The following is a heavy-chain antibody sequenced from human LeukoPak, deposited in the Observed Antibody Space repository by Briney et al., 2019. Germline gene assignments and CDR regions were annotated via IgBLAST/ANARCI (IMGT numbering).Heavy chain of an antibody. Sequence: ASVKVSCKASGYTFTTYGMTWVRQAPGQGLEWMGWIAGYNGNTNYAQKFQGRVTMTTDTSTSTAYMELRSLRSDDTAIYYCARGPRSNHYWGQGTLVTVSS. CDR1: GYTFTTYG. CDR2: IAGYNGNT. J-gene: IGHJ4*02. CDR3: ARGPRSNHY. V-gene: IGHV1-18*01.